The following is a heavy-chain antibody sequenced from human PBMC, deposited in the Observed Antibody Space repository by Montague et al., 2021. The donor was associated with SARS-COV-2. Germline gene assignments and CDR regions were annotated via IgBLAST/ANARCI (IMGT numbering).Heavy chain of an antibody. CDR3: ARHARGEGYTSWFDS. Sequence: SETLSLTCAVYGGSLSGYYWSWIRQPPGKGLEWIGEINHSGSTNYNPSLKSRLTISVDTSKNQFSLKLSSVTAADTAVYYCARHARGEGYTSWFDSWGQGTLVTVSS. CDR1: GGSLSGYY. V-gene: IGHV4-34*01. J-gene: IGHJ5*01. CDR2: INHSGST. D-gene: IGHD5-24*01.